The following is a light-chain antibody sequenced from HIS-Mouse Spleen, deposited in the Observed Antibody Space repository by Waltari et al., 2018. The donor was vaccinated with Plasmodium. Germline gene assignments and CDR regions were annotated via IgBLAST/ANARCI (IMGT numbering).Light chain of an antibody. CDR1: QSVSSY. CDR2: DAS. J-gene: IGKJ4*01. Sequence: EIVLTQSPATLSLSPGERATLSCRASQSVSSYLAWYQKKPGQAPRLLIYDASNRATGIPARFRGSGSGTDFTLTISSLEPEDFAVYYCQQRSNWPRVLTFGGGTKVEIK. CDR3: QQRSNWPRVLT. V-gene: IGKV3-11*01.